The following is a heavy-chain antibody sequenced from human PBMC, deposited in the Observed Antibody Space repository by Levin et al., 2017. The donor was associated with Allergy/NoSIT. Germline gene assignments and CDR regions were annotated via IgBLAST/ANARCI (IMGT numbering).Heavy chain of an antibody. CDR3: ARDPGRAAAQPRYYYGMDG. CDR2: ISAYNGNT. V-gene: IGHV1-18*01. CDR1: GYTFTSYG. D-gene: IGHD6-13*01. Sequence: AASVKVSCKASGYTFTSYGISWVRQAPGQGLEWMGWISAYNGNTNYAQKLQGRVTMTTDTSTSTAYMELRSLRSDDTAVYYCARDPGRAAAQPRYYYGMDGWGQGTTVTVSS. J-gene: IGHJ6*02.